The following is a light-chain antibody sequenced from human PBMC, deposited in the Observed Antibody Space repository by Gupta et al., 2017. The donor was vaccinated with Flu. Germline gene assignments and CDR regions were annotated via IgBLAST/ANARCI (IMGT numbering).Light chain of an antibody. CDR2: DKN. J-gene: IGLJ2*01. V-gene: IGLV3-19*01. CDR3: NSRESTDNNKEV. CDR1: SLSNSY. Sequence: SSWLPPAPAVSVALGQPVRIPCQVDSLSNSYASWYQQKPDQAPVLVLYDKNIRRSGTTERGSASNSGNTAAVTITEAQAEEEADYYCNSRESTDNNKEVFGGGTKLTVL.